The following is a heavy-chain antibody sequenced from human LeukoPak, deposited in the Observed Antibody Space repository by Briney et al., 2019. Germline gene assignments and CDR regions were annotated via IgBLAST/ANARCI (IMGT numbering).Heavy chain of an antibody. D-gene: IGHD3-9*01. V-gene: IGHV1-8*01. J-gene: IGHJ6*03. Sequence: ASVKVSCKASGYTFTSYDINWVRQATGQGLEWMGWMNPNSGNTGYAQKFQGRVTMTRNTSISTAYMELSSLRSEDTAVYYCARGRGDYDILTGYPYYYYYYMDVWGKGTTVTVS. CDR2: MNPNSGNT. CDR3: ARGRGDYDILTGYPYYYYYYMDV. CDR1: GYTFTSYD.